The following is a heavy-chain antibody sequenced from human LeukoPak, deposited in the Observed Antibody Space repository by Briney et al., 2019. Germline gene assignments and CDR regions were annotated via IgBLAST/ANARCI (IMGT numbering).Heavy chain of an antibody. V-gene: IGHV1-24*01. J-gene: IGHJ5*02. CDR2: FDPEDGET. CDR1: GYTFTSYY. Sequence: ASVKVSCKASGYTFTSYYMHWVRQAPGKGLEWMGGFDPEDGETIYAQKFQGRVTMTEDTSTDTAYMELSSLRSEDTAVYYCARIFNWFDPWGQGTLVTVSS. CDR3: ARIFNWFDP. D-gene: IGHD2-15*01.